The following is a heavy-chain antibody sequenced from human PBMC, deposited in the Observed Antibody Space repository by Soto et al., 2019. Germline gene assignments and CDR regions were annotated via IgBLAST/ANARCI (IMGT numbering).Heavy chain of an antibody. CDR1: GFTFSSYA. Sequence: QVQLVESGGGVVQPGRSLRLSCAASGFTFSSYAMHWVRQAPGKGLEWVAVISYDGSNKYYADSVKGRFTISRDNSKNPLYLQMNSLRAEDTAVYYCARVATIRWSYFDYWGQGTLVTVSS. CDR3: ARVATIRWSYFDY. V-gene: IGHV3-30-3*01. D-gene: IGHD5-12*01. J-gene: IGHJ4*02. CDR2: ISYDGSNK.